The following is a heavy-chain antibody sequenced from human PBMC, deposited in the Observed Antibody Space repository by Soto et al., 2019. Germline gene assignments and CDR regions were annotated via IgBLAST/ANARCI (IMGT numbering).Heavy chain of an antibody. D-gene: IGHD3-10*01. J-gene: IGHJ6*02. Sequence: PGESLKSSCKGSGYSFSNYWIAWVRQMPGKGLEWMGIIYPGDSDTRYSPSFQGQVTISADKSISTAYLQWRSLRASDTAMYYCARPRSGSYRRDYYGMDVWAQGTTVTVSS. CDR1: GYSFSNYW. CDR2: IYPGDSDT. CDR3: ARPRSGSYRRDYYGMDV. V-gene: IGHV5-51*01.